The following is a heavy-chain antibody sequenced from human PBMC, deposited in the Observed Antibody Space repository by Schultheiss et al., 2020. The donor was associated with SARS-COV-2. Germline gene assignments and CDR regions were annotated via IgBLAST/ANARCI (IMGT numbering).Heavy chain of an antibody. D-gene: IGHD6-25*01. Sequence: GGSLRLSCAASGFTFSDYYMSWIRQAPGKGLEWVSYISSSGSTIYYADSVKGRFTISRDNAKNTLYLQMNSLRAEDTAVYYCVKASGPDPFDYWGQGTLVTVSS. CDR1: GFTFSDYY. CDR3: VKASGPDPFDY. V-gene: IGHV3-11*04. J-gene: IGHJ4*02. CDR2: ISSSGSTI.